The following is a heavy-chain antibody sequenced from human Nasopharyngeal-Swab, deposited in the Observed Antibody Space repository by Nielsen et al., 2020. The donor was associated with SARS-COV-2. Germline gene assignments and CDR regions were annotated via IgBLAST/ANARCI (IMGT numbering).Heavy chain of an antibody. J-gene: IGHJ4*02. Sequence: ASVKVSCKVSGYTLTELSMHWVRQAPGKGLEWMGGFDPEDGETIYAQKFQGRVTMTEDTSTDTAYVELSSLRSEDTAVYYCATPWPGPYWNYGRGDYWGQGTLVTVSS. CDR3: ATPWPGPYWNYGRGDY. V-gene: IGHV1-24*01. D-gene: IGHD1-7*01. CDR1: GYTLTELS. CDR2: FDPEDGET.